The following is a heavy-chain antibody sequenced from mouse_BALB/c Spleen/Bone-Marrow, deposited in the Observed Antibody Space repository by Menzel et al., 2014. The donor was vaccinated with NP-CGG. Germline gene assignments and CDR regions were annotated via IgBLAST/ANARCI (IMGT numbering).Heavy chain of an antibody. Sequence: QVQLQQSGAELVRPGASVKLSCKASGYTFTGYWMNWVKQSPGQGLEWIGMIDPSDSETYYNQMFKNRATLSVDKSSSTAYMQLSSLTSDGSAVYYCARKYGKGGDYWGQGTTLTVSS. J-gene: IGHJ2*01. CDR2: IDPSDSET. D-gene: IGHD2-10*02. CDR1: GYTFTGYW. V-gene: IGHV1-61*01. CDR3: ARKYGKGGDY.